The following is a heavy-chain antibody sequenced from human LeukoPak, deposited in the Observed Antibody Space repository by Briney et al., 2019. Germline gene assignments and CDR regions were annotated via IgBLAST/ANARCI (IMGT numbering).Heavy chain of an antibody. CDR3: AREGNVGYCSGGSCYSLYY. CDR2: IIPILGIA. CDR1: GGSFSSYA. J-gene: IGHJ4*02. V-gene: IGHV1-69*04. Sequence: GASVKVSCKASGGSFSSYAISWVRQAPGQGLEWMGRIIPILGIANYAQKFQGRVTITADKSMSTAYMELSSLRSEDTAVYYCAREGNVGYCSGGSCYSLYYWGQGTLVTVSS. D-gene: IGHD2-15*01.